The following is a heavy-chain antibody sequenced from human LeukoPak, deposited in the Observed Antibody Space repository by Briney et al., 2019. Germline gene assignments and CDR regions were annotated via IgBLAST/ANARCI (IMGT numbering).Heavy chain of an antibody. V-gene: IGHV1-3*01. CDR2: INAGNGNT. CDR3: AREIGGSYGSDY. CDR1: GYTFTSYA. Sequence: ASVRVSCKASGYTFTSYAMHWVRQAPGQRLEWMGWINAGNGNTKYSQKFQGRVTITRDTSASTAYMELSSLRSEDTAVYYCAREIGGSYGSDYWGQGTLVTVSS. J-gene: IGHJ4*02. D-gene: IGHD1-26*01.